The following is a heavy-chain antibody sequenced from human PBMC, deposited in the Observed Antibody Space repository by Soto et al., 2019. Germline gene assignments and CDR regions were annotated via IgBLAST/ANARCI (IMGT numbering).Heavy chain of an antibody. CDR1: GYTFTSYG. CDR2: ISAYNGNT. J-gene: IGHJ6*03. Sequence: ASVKVSCKASGYTFTSYGISWVRQAPGQGLEWMGWISAYNGNTNYAQKLQGRVTMTTDTSTSTAYMELRSLRSDDTAVYYCARVYGDYSPPGYYYYMDVWGKGTTVTVSS. V-gene: IGHV1-18*01. CDR3: ARVYGDYSPPGYYYYMDV. D-gene: IGHD4-17*01.